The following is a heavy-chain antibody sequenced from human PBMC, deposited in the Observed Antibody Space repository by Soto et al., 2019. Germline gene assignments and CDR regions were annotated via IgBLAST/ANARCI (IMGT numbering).Heavy chain of an antibody. CDR1: GFTFSAYT. Sequence: EVQLVESGGGLVKPGGSLRLSCAASGFTFSAYTMNWVRQAPGKGLEWVSSLDPSSTYIYYADSVKGRFTLSRDNAKNSLFRRLNSLGADDTALYYCVRGSYGDYDSWGQGTLVTVSS. V-gene: IGHV3-21*02. J-gene: IGHJ5*01. D-gene: IGHD4-17*01. CDR3: VRGSYGDYDS. CDR2: LDPSSTYI.